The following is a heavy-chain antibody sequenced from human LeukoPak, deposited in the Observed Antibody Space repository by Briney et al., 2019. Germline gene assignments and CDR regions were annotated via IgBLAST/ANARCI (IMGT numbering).Heavy chain of an antibody. CDR1: GGSISSYY. J-gene: IGHJ4*02. Sequence: SETLSLTCTVSGGSISSYYWSWIRQPPGKGLEWIGYIYYSGSTNYNPSLKSRVTISVDTSKNQFSLKLSSVTAADTAVYYCARSDRGLLEWSYWGQGTLVTVSS. D-gene: IGHD3-3*01. CDR2: IYYSGST. V-gene: IGHV4-59*08. CDR3: ARSDRGLLEWSY.